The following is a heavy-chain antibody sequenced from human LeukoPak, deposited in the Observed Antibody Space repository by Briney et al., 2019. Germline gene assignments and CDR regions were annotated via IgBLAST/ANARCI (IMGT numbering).Heavy chain of an antibody. J-gene: IGHJ4*02. V-gene: IGHV1-8*02. CDR3: ARAPTYYYDSSGYWERDY. Sequence: ASVKVSCKASGYTFTGYYMHWVRQATGQGLEWMGWMNPNSGNTGYAQKFQGRVTMTRNTSISTAYMELSSLRSEDTAVYYCARAPTYYYDSSGYWERDYWGQGTLVTVSS. CDR2: MNPNSGNT. D-gene: IGHD3-22*01. CDR1: GYTFTGYY.